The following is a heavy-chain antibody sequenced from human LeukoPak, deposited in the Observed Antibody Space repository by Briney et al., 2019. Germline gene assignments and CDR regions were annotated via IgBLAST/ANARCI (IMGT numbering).Heavy chain of an antibody. CDR3: ARDHVSLVRGVIDYYYYYGMDV. CDR2: IKQDGSEK. V-gene: IGHV3-7*01. D-gene: IGHD3-10*01. CDR1: GFTFSSYW. J-gene: IGHJ6*02. Sequence: GGSLRLSCAASGFTFSSYWMSWVRQAPGKGLEWVANIKQDGSEKYYVDSVKGRFTISRDNAKSSLYLQMNSLRAEDTAVYYCARDHVSLVRGVIDYYYYYGMDVWGQGTTVTVSS.